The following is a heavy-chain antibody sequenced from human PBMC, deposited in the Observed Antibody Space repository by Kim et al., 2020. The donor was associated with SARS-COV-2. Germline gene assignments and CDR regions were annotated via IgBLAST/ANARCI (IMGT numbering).Heavy chain of an antibody. CDR3: ARDREDDYGDYGMDV. D-gene: IGHD3-16*01. J-gene: IGHJ6*02. Sequence: APKFQGRVTMTTETSTSTAYMEMRSLRFDDTAVYYCARDREDDYGDYGMDVWGQGTTVTVSS. V-gene: IGHV1-18*01.